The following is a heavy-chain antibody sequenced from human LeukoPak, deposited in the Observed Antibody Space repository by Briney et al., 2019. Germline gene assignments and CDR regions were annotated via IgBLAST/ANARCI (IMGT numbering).Heavy chain of an antibody. CDR1: GGSISSSSYY. V-gene: IGHV4-39*01. D-gene: IGHD6-13*01. CDR3: ARHGTYSSNNDAFDI. CDR2: IYYSGST. J-gene: IGHJ3*02. Sequence: SETLSLTCTVSGGSISSSSYYWGWTRQPPGKGLEWIGSIYYSGSTYYNPSLKSRVTISVDTSKNQFSLKLSSVTAADTAVYYCARHGTYSSNNDAFDIWRQGTMVTVSS.